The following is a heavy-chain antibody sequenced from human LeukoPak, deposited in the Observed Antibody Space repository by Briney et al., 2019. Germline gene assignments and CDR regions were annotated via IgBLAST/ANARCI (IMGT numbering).Heavy chain of an antibody. J-gene: IGHJ4*02. V-gene: IGHV4-59*12. Sequence: SETLSLTCTVSGGSISSYYWSWIRQPPGKGLEWIGYIYYSGSTNYNPSLKSRVTISVDTSKNQFSLKLSSVTAADTAVYYCATTIGSGPAYFDYWGQGTLVTVSS. D-gene: IGHD6-19*01. CDR1: GGSISSYY. CDR3: ATTIGSGPAYFDY. CDR2: IYYSGST.